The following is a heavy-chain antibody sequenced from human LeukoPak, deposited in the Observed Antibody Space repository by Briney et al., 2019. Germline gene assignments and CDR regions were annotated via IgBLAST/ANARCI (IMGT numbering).Heavy chain of an antibody. V-gene: IGHV1-46*01. D-gene: IGHD4/OR15-4a*01. Sequence: RASVKVSCKASGYTFTSYYMHWVRQAPGQGLEWMGIINPSGGSTSYAQKFQGRVTMTRDMSTSTVYMELSSLRSEDTAVYYCARSGANYWCDYWGQGTLVTVSS. J-gene: IGHJ4*02. CDR3: ARSGANYWCDY. CDR2: INPSGGST. CDR1: GYTFTSYY.